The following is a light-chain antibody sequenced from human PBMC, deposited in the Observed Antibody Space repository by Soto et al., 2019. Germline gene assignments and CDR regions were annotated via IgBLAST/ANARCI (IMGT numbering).Light chain of an antibody. CDR1: QGIAKX. J-gene: IGKJ4*01. CDR3: QQSDNLPLT. Sequence: DTQMTQSPSSLSASVGDRVTITCQASQGIAKXLHWYQQKPGKAPKLLIYHASNLQTGVPSRFSGSGSGTDFTLTISSLQPEDIATYFCQQSDNLPLTFGGGTKVEIK. V-gene: IGKV1-33*01. CDR2: HAS.